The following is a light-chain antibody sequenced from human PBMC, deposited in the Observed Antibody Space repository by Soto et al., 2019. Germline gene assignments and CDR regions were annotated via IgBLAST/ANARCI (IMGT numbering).Light chain of an antibody. J-gene: IGKJ1*01. CDR3: TQGTLWPWT. CDR1: QILVDRDGNTY. Sequence: DVVMTQSPLSLPVTLGQPASISCSSSQILVDRDGNTYFNWYQRRPGQPPRRLIYKISYRDSGVPDRFSGSGSGTYFTLKISRVEAEDVGFYYCTQGTLWPWTFGQGTKVEIK. CDR2: KIS. V-gene: IGKV2-30*01.